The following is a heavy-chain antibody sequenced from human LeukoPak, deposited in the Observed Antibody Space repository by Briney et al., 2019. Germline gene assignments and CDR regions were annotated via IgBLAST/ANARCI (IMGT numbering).Heavy chain of an antibody. CDR1: GFTFSSYD. CDR3: ARGGDYGGFDY. V-gene: IGHV3-13*01. J-gene: IGHJ4*02. CDR2: IGTAGDT. D-gene: IGHD4-17*01. Sequence: PGGSLRLSCAASGFTFSSYDMHWVRQATGKGLEWVSAIGTAGDTYYPGSVKGRSTISRENAKNSLYLQMNSLRAGDTAVYYCARGGDYGGFDYWGQGTLVTVSS.